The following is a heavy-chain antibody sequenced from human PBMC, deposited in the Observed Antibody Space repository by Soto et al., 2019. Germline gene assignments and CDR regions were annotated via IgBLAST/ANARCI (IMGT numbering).Heavy chain of an antibody. CDR3: AKAPGATMVRGGPNWFDP. V-gene: IGHV3-9*01. Sequence: EVQLVESGGGLVQPGRSLRLSCAASGFTFDDYAMHWVRQAPGKGLEWVSGISWNSGSIGYADSVKSRFTISRDNAKNSLYLQMNSLRAEDTALYYCAKAPGATMVRGGPNWFDPWGQGTLVTVSS. J-gene: IGHJ5*02. CDR1: GFTFDDYA. CDR2: ISWNSGSI. D-gene: IGHD3-10*01.